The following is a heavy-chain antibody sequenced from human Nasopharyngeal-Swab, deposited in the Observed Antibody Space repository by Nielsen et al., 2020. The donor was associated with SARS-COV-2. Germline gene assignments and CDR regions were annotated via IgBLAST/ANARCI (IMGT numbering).Heavy chain of an antibody. V-gene: IGHV3-9*01. Sequence: WMRQCPGKGLEWVSGISWNSGSIGYADSVKGRFTISRDNAKNSLYLQMNSLRAEDTALYYCAKVVAAHYYYYGMDVWGQGTTVTVSS. CDR3: AKVVAAHYYYYGMDV. D-gene: IGHD2-15*01. J-gene: IGHJ6*02. CDR2: ISWNSGSI.